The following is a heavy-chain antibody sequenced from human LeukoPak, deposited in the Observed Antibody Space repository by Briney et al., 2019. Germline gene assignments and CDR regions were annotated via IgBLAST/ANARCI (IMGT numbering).Heavy chain of an antibody. D-gene: IGHD2-2*01. CDR3: ARHRVHCSSTSCYYFDY. CDR1: GGSISSYY. Sequence: SETLPLTCTVSGGSISSYYWSWIRQPPGKGLEWIGYIYYSGSTNYNPSLKSPVTISVDTSKNQFSLKLSSVTAADTAVYYCARHRVHCSSTSCYYFDYWGQGTLVTVSS. V-gene: IGHV4-59*08. CDR2: IYYSGST. J-gene: IGHJ4*02.